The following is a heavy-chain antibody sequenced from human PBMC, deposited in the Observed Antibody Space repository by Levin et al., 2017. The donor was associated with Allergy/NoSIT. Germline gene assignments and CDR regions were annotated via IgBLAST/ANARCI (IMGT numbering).Heavy chain of an antibody. D-gene: IGHD3-16*02. CDR1: GFTFSSYA. CDR3: AREFFGGVVVKYYFDY. Sequence: QPGGSLRLSCEASGFTFSSYAMHWVRQAPGKGLEWVAVITYDGSNKYYADSVKGRFTISRDNSKNTLYLQMNSLRAEDTAVYYCAREFFGGVVVKYYFDYWGQGSLVTVSS. CDR2: ITYDGSNK. J-gene: IGHJ4*02. V-gene: IGHV3-30-3*01.